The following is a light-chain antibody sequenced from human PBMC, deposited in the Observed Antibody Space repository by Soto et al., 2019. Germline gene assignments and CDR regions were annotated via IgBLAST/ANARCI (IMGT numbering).Light chain of an antibody. CDR2: DVS. J-gene: IGLJ2*01. CDR1: SSDVGGYNH. CDR3: SSYTSTSTYVV. Sequence: QSVLTQPASVSGSPGQSITISCTGTSSDVGGYNHVSWYQQHPGKAPKLMIYDVSNRPSGVSNRFSGSKSGNTASLTISGLQAEDEADYYCSSYTSTSTYVVFGGGTQLTVL. V-gene: IGLV2-14*01.